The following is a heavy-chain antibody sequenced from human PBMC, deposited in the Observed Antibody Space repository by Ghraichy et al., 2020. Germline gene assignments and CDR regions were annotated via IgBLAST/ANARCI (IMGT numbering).Heavy chain of an antibody. J-gene: IGHJ4*02. Sequence: GGSLRLSCAASGFTFSSYSMNWVRQAPGKGLEWISYITGSGKAIYYADSVKGRFTISRDNAKNSLYLQMDSLRAEDTAVYYCARGGSQAHFDYWGQGTLVTVSS. CDR1: GFTFSSYS. V-gene: IGHV3-48*01. CDR3: ARGGSQAHFDY. CDR2: ITGSGKAI.